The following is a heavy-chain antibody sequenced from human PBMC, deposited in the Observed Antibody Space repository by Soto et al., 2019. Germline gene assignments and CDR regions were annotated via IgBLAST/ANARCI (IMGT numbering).Heavy chain of an antibody. CDR1: GFTFSSYA. D-gene: IGHD2-15*01. J-gene: IGHJ4*02. V-gene: IGHV3-30*14. CDR3: VRDWWGFDY. Sequence: QVQLVESGGGVVQPGRSLRLSCAASGFTFSSYAMHWVRQAPGKGLEWVAVISYDGSNKYYADSVKGRFTISRDNSNNRLYLQMSSLRLEDTAVYYCVRDWWGFDYWGQGTPVTVSS. CDR2: ISYDGSNK.